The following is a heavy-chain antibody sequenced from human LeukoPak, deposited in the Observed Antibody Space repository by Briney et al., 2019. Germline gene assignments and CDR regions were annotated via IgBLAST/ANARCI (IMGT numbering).Heavy chain of an antibody. Sequence: GGSLRLSCTASGFTFNNNAMSWVRQAPGKGLELVSAINGGGDATEYTDSVKGRFTISRDNSKNTLYLQMNSLRPEDTAVYYCARCTASCYANAFDVWGRGTLLTVSS. J-gene: IGHJ3*01. CDR2: INGGGDAT. D-gene: IGHD2-2*01. CDR3: ARCTASCYANAFDV. CDR1: GFTFNNNA. V-gene: IGHV3-23*01.